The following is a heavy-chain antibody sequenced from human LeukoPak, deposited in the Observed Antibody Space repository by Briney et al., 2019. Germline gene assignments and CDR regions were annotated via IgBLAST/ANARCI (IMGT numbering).Heavy chain of an antibody. CDR1: GFTLSSYP. D-gene: IGHD2-15*01. CDR3: GKTTTGYSSGRNPAWPIDY. J-gene: IGHJ4*02. Sequence: GGSLRLSCAASGFTLSSYPMSWVRQAPGKGLEWVSGISDSADRTYYADSVKGRFTISRDNSKNTLYLQMNSLRAEDTAVYYCGKTTTGYSSGRNPAWPIDYWGQGTLVSVSS. V-gene: IGHV3-23*01. CDR2: ISDSADRT.